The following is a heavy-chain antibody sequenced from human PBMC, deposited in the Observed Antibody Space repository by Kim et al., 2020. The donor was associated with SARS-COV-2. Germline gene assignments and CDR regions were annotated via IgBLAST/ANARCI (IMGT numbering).Heavy chain of an antibody. D-gene: IGHD3-10*01. CDR2: ISGSGGST. J-gene: IGHJ3*02. CDR3: AKDRVTMVRGVISHDDAFDI. V-gene: IGHV3-23*01. Sequence: GSLRLSCAASGFTFSSYAMSWVRQAPGKGLEWVSAISGSGGSTYYADSVKGRFTISRDNSKNTLYLQMNSLRAEDTAVYYCAKDRVTMVRGVISHDDAFDIWGQGTMVTVSS. CDR1: GFTFSSYA.